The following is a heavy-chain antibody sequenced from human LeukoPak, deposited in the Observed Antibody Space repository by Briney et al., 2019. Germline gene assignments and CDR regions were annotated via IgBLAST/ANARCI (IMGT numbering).Heavy chain of an antibody. CDR2: IHCSGST. Sequence: SETLSLTCTVSGGSISSSSSFWGWIRQPPGKGLDWIGTIHCSGSTYYNPSLKSRVTISVDTSKKQFSLNLSSVSAADTAMYYCARVDSAPAGYFDYWGQGILVTVSS. V-gene: IGHV4-39*07. J-gene: IGHJ4*02. D-gene: IGHD6-13*01. CDR3: ARVDSAPAGYFDY. CDR1: GGSISSSSSF.